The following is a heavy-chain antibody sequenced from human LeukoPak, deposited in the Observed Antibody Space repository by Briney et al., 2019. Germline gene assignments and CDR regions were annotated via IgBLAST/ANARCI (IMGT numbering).Heavy chain of an antibody. Sequence: GGSLRLSCAASGSTFSTYYMHWVRQAPGKGLVWVSRIVNDGSTTTYAGSVKGRFTISRDNAKNTLFLQMNSLRVEDTAVYYCARESSDYGDYDAFDIWGRGTMVTVSP. V-gene: IGHV3-74*01. J-gene: IGHJ3*02. CDR3: ARESSDYGDYDAFDI. CDR1: GSTFSTYY. D-gene: IGHD4-17*01. CDR2: IVNDGSTT.